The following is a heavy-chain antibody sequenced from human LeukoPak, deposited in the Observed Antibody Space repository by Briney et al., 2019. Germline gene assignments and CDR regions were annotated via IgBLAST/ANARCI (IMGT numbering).Heavy chain of an antibody. Sequence: GGALRLSCAASVFTFTTYAMSCGPEAPGEGLEWVSSITGSGGSTYYADSVKGRFTISRDNSKNTVYLQMNSLRDDDTAVYYCARTVVGTGGQGTLVTVSS. J-gene: IGHJ4*02. CDR1: VFTFTTYA. V-gene: IGHV3-23*01. CDR3: ARTVVGT. D-gene: IGHD6-19*01. CDR2: ITGSGGST.